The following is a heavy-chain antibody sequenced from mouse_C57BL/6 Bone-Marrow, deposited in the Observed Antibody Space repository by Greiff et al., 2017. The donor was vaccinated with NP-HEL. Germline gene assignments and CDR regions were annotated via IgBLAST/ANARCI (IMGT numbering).Heavy chain of an antibody. V-gene: IGHV14-4*01. J-gene: IGHJ2*01. Sequence: EVKVVESGAELVRPGASVKLSCTASGFNIKDDYMHWVKQRPEQGLEWIGWIDPENGDTEYASKFQGKATITADTSSNTAYLQLSSLTSEDTAVYYCTPSSFTTRVDYWGQGTTLTVSS. CDR3: TPSSFTTRVDY. D-gene: IGHD1-1*01. CDR2: IDPENGDT. CDR1: GFNIKDDY.